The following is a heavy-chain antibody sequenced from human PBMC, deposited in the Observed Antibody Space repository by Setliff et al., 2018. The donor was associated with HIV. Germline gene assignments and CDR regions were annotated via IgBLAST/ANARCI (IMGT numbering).Heavy chain of an antibody. V-gene: IGHV7-4-1*02. CDR3: ARVSGAGTLNSYFYYMDV. CDR2: INTKTGDP. J-gene: IGHJ6*03. D-gene: IGHD6-13*01. CDR1: NYILTSYH. Sequence: ASVMVSCKASNYILTSYHMIWVRQAPGQGLEWMGWINTKTGDPTYAQGFPGRFVFSLDTSVGTAYLQISSLKADDSAMYYCARVSGAGTLNSYFYYMDVWGKGTAVTVSS.